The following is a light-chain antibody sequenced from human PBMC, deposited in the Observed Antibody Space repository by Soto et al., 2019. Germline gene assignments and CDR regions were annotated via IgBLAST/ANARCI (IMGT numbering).Light chain of an antibody. CDR3: QQYYSIPYT. V-gene: IGKV4-1*01. CDR1: QTFLYSSNIKNY. J-gene: IGKJ2*01. CDR2: WAS. Sequence: DIVMIQSPDSLAVSLGERATINCKSSQTFLYSSNIKNYLAWYQQKPGQSPKLLIYWASTRESGVPDRFSGSGSGTDFTLTSPSLQAEDAAVYYCQQYYSIPYTFGQGTKLEIK.